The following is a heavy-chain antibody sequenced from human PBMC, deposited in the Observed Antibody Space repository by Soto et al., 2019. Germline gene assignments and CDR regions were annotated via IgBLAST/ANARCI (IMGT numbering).Heavy chain of an antibody. CDR2: IYYSGDT. D-gene: IGHD4-17*01. CDR3: ARYDDYGPLFVAS. CDR1: GGSINSHY. Sequence: QVQLQESGPGLVRPSETLSLTCTVSGGSINSHYWSWIRQSPGKGLEWIGYIYYSGDTAYNPSLKSRVSISVDTSKRQFSMMLTSVSAADTAVYYCARYDDYGPLFVASWGRGTQVSVSS. V-gene: IGHV4-59*08. J-gene: IGHJ4*02.